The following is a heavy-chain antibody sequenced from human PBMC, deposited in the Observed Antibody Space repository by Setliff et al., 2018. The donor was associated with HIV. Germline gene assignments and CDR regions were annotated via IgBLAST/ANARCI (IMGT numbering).Heavy chain of an antibody. J-gene: IGHJ6*03. CDR2: IAPRDSYT. Sequence: PGESLKISCKVSAYSSTTSWITWVRQMPGKGLEWMGRIAPRDSYTDYSPSFEGHVTISFDKSVGTAYLQWSSLKASDTAMYYCARLEVAGAYSYYYMDVWGKGTTVTVS. CDR1: AYSSTTSW. D-gene: IGHD6-19*01. V-gene: IGHV5-10-1*01. CDR3: ARLEVAGAYSYYYMDV.